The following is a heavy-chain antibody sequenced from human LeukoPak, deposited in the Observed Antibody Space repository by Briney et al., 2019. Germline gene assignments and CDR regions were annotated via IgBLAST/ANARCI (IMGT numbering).Heavy chain of an antibody. CDR3: ARSVYDFWSGYYSRGMDV. CDR1: GYSFTSYW. D-gene: IGHD3-3*01. Sequence: GESLGISCKGSGYSFTSYWIGWVRQMPGKGLEWMGIIYPGDSDTRYSPSFQGQVTISADKSISTAYLQWSSLKASDTAMYYCARSVYDFWSGYYSRGMDVWGQGTTVTVPS. J-gene: IGHJ6*02. CDR2: IYPGDSDT. V-gene: IGHV5-51*01.